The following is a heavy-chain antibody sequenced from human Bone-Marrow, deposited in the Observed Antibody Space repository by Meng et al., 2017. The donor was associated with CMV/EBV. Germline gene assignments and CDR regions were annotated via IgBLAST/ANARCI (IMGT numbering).Heavy chain of an antibody. V-gene: IGHV4-39*07. CDR1: GGSISSSSYY. CDR2: IYYSGST. J-gene: IGHJ6*02. CDR3: ARDRIVVVPTATLSDYYYGMDV. Sequence: SDTLSLTCTVSGGSISSSSYYWGGIRQPPGKGLEWIGSIYYSGSTYYNPSLKSRVTISVDTSKNQFSLKLSSVTAADTAVYYCARDRIVVVPTATLSDYYYGMDVWGQGTTVTVSS. D-gene: IGHD2-2*01.